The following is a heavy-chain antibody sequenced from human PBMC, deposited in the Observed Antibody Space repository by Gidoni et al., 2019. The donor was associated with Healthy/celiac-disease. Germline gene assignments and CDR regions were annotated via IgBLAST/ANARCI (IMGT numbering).Heavy chain of an antibody. CDR1: GFTISSNY. D-gene: IGHD1-26*01. Sequence: EVQLVESGGGLIQPGGSLRLYCAVSGFTISSNYMSWVRQAPGKGLEWVSVIYSGGSTSYADSVKGRFTISRDNSKNTLYLQMNSLRAEDTAVYYCARDRVGASADAFDIWGQGTMVTVSS. CDR3: ARDRVGASADAFDI. J-gene: IGHJ3*02. CDR2: IYSGGST. V-gene: IGHV3-53*01.